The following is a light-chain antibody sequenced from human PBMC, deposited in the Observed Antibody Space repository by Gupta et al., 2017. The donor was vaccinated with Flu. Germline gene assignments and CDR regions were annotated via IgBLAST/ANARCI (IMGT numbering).Light chain of an antibody. CDR3: QQQHSTPVA. CDR1: QSGRDSPQNEKY. Sequence: SLGGRATFNCTAIQSGRDSPQNEKYLDWYQQKPGRPPKLLIYSASTRESGVPDSFSGSGSGTDFTLTISSPQAEDVAVYYCQQQHSTPVAFGQGTKLEIK. J-gene: IGKJ2*01. CDR2: SAS. V-gene: IGKV4-1*01.